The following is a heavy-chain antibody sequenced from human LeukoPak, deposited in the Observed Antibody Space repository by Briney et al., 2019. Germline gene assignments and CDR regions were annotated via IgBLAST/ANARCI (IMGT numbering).Heavy chain of an antibody. CDR3: ATPCYSSPYYGMDV. Sequence: GASVKVSCKASGGTFSSYAISWVRQAPGQGLEWMGRIIPILGIANYAQKFQGRVTITADKPTSTAYMELSSLRSEDTAVYYCATPCYSSPYYGMDVWGQGTTVTVSS. CDR1: GGTFSSYA. CDR2: IIPILGIA. J-gene: IGHJ6*02. V-gene: IGHV1-69*04. D-gene: IGHD6-19*01.